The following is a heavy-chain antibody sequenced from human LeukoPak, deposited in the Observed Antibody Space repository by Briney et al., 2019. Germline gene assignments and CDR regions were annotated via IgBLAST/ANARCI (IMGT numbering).Heavy chain of an antibody. CDR2: INLDGSER. J-gene: IGHJ4*02. D-gene: IGHD6-13*01. Sequence: GGSLRLSCAASGFTFSSYAMSWVRQAPEKGLEWVANINLDGSERFYVDFVKGRFTISRDNADNSMYLQMNSLRAEDTAVYYCGRVIAGAIDYWGQGTLVTVSS. CDR1: GFTFSSYA. CDR3: GRVIAGAIDY. V-gene: IGHV3-7*01.